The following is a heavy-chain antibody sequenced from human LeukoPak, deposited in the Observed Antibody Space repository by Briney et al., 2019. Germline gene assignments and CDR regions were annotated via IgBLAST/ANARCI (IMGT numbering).Heavy chain of an antibody. D-gene: IGHD6-13*01. CDR3: ARTVAIAAAGFDY. Sequence: SEALSLTCTVSGGSISSGSYYWSWIRQPAGKGLEWIGRIYTGGSTNYNPSLKSRVTISVDTSKNQFSLKLSSVTAADTAVYYCARTVAIAAAGFDYWGQGTLVTVSS. CDR1: GGSISSGSYY. CDR2: IYTGGST. J-gene: IGHJ4*02. V-gene: IGHV4-61*02.